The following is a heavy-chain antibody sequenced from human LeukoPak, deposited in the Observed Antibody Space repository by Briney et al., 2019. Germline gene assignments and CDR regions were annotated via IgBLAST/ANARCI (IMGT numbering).Heavy chain of an antibody. V-gene: IGHV3-23*01. D-gene: IGHD3-22*01. Sequence: PGGSLRLSCAASGFNFSNYAMSWVRQAPGKGLEWVSRISGSGSIDYADSVKGRFTISRDNSKNTLYLQMNSLRAEDTAVYYCAKESYYDGTGFYTGWGQGNLVTVSS. CDR3: AKESYYDGTGFYTG. CDR2: ISGSGSI. CDR1: GFNFSNYA. J-gene: IGHJ4*02.